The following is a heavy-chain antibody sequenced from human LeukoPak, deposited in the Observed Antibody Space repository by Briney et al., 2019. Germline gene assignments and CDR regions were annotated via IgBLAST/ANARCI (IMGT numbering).Heavy chain of an antibody. V-gene: IGHV4-30-4*01. CDR3: ARGGGYYYDSTSNFDY. CDR1: GGSISSGDYY. D-gene: IGHD3-22*01. CDR2: IYYSGST. J-gene: IGHJ4*02. Sequence: SETLSLTCTVSGGSISSGDYYWSWIRQPPGQGLEWIGYIYYSGSTYYNPSLKSRVTISVDTSKNQFSLKLSSVTAADTAVYYCARGGGYYYDSTSNFDYWGQGTLVTVSS.